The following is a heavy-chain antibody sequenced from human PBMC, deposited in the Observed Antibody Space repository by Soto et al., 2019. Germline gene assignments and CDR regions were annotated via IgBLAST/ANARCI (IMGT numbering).Heavy chain of an antibody. J-gene: IGHJ6*01. CDR3: ARERSENITGTTYCYYYGKDV. D-gene: IGHD1-7*01. CDR1: GYTFTSYG. V-gene: IGHV1-2*04. CDR2: ISAYSGGT. Sequence: ASVKVSCKASGYTFTSYGISWVRQAPGQGLEWMGWISAYSGGTNYAQKFQGWVTMTRDTSISTADMELSRLRSDDTAVYYCARERSENITGTTYCYYYGKDVWGQGTLVTVSS.